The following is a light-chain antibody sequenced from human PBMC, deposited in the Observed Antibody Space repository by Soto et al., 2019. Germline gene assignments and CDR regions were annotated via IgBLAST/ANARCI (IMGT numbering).Light chain of an antibody. V-gene: IGKV1-39*01. CDR2: TAS. Sequence: DIQMTQSPSSLSASVGDRVTITCRASQSISTYLNWYQQKPGKAPKLLIYTASSLQSGVPSRFSGSGSRTDFTLTISSLQPEDFATYYCQQSYTTTTFGGGTKVEIK. CDR1: QSISTY. CDR3: QQSYTTTT. J-gene: IGKJ4*01.